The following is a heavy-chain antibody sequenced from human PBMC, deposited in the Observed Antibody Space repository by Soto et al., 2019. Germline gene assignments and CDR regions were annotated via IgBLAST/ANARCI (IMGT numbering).Heavy chain of an antibody. CDR1: GFTFSSYG. J-gene: IGHJ4*02. V-gene: IGHV3-30*18. Sequence: QVQLVESGGGVVQPGRSLRLSCAASGFTFSSYGMHWVRQAPGKGLEWVAVISYDGSNKYYADSVKGRFTISRDNSKNTLYLQMNSLRAEDTAVYYCAKDGYSSGWYGGDDFDYWGQGTLVTVSS. D-gene: IGHD6-19*01. CDR3: AKDGYSSGWYGGDDFDY. CDR2: ISYDGSNK.